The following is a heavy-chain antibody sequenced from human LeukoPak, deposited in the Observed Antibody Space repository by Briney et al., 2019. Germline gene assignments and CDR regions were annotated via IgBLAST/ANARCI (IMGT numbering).Heavy chain of an antibody. V-gene: IGHV5-51*01. CDR1: GYTFTNYW. J-gene: IGHJ4*02. D-gene: IGHD6-13*01. CDR3: ASNLNSGYSSSWFLGY. Sequence: GESLKISCKGSGYTFTNYWIGWVRQMPGKGLEWMGIIYPGDSDTRYSPSFQGQVTLSADKSINTAYLQWSSLKASDTAIYYCASNLNSGYSSSWFLGYWGQGTLVTVSS. CDR2: IYPGDSDT.